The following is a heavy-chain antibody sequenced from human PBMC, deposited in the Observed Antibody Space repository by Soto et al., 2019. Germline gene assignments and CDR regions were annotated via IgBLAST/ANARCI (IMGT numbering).Heavy chain of an antibody. V-gene: IGHV4-31*03. CDR3: ARSTQRSGFYFFDY. J-gene: IGHJ4*02. Sequence: QLQLQESGPGLVKPSQTLSLTCSVSGGSISSGGYYWSWIRQHPGKGLEWIGYIYYSGSTYNPSLKSRVSISVDTSKNQFSLKLSSVTAADTAVYYCARSTQRSGFYFFDYWGQGTLVTVSS. CDR2: IYYSGST. CDR1: GGSISSGGYY. D-gene: IGHD3-22*01.